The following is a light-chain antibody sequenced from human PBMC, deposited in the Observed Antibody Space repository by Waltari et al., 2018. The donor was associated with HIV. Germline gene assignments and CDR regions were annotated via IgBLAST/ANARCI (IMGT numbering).Light chain of an antibody. CDR1: DSDFGLFHF. CDR2: DVD. Sequence: SAVTQPASVSGLPGQSITISCPGGDSDFGLFHFVSCYQQHPGRVPRLLLYDVDSRAPGISDRFSGSRSGPTASLNISRLRAEDEADYYCASFTGDDTLLFGGGTKVTVL. J-gene: IGLJ3*02. V-gene: IGLV2-14*03. CDR3: ASFTGDDTLL.